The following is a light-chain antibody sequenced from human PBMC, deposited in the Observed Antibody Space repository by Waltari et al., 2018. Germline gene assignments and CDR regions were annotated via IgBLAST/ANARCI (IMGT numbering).Light chain of an antibody. J-gene: IGKJ2*01. CDR2: AAS. Sequence: IQMTQSPSSLSASVGDRVTITCRASQDIGSWLAWYQQKPGKAPKLLIYAASRLESGVPPRFSGSGSGTDFILAISSLQPKDCGTFYCQQGNSFPYTFGQGTKLEI. CDR1: QDIGSW. V-gene: IGKV1-12*01. CDR3: QQGNSFPYT.